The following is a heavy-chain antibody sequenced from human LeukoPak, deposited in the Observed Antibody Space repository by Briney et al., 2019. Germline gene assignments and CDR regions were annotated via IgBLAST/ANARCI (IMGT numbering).Heavy chain of an antibody. CDR2: INHSGST. CDR3: ARETDYATRSNWFDP. D-gene: IGHD4-17*01. Sequence: SETLSLTCTVSGGSISSSSYYWSWIRQPPGKGLEWIGEINHSGSTNYNPSLKSRVTISVDTSKNQFSLKLSSVTAADTAVYYCARETDYATRSNWFDPWGQGTLVTVSS. V-gene: IGHV4-39*07. CDR1: GGSISSSSYY. J-gene: IGHJ5*02.